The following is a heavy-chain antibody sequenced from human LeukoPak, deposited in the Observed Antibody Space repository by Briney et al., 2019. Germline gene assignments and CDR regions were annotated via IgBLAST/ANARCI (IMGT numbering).Heavy chain of an antibody. CDR1: GFTFSTHT. Sequence: PGGSLRLSCAASGFTFSTHTVAWVRRAPGKGLECLSYISGSTSVIYYADSVKGRFTISRDNAKNSLYLQMNSLKAEDTAVYYCARGLYYMDVWGKGTTVTVSS. CDR3: ARGLYYMDV. V-gene: IGHV3-48*01. J-gene: IGHJ6*03. CDR2: ISGSTSVI.